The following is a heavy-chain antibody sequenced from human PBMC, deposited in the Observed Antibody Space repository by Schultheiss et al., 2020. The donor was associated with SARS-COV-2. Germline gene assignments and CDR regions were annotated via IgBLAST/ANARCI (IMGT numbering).Heavy chain of an antibody. CDR3: ARGSPLWTRTGCVDI. D-gene: IGHD3-16*01. V-gene: IGHV3-30*05. J-gene: IGHJ3*02. CDR1: GFSFNNYG. Sequence: GGSLRLSCAASGFSFNNYGMYWVRQAPGKGLEWVAYMSNDGHNQYYVDSVKGRFTISRDNSKNTLHLQMNSLRSEDTGVYYCARGSPLWTRTGCVDIWGQGTMVTVSS. CDR2: MSNDGHNQ.